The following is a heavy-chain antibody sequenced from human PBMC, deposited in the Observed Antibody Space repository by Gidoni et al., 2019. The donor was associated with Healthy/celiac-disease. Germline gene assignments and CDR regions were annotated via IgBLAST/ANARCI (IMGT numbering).Heavy chain of an antibody. V-gene: IGHV3-23*01. J-gene: IGHJ4*02. Sequence: EVQLLESGGGLVQPGGSLRLSCAASGFTFSSYAMSWVRQAPGKGLEWVSAIRGSGGSTYYADSVKGRFTISRDNSKNTLYLQMNSLRAEDTAVYYCAKARVGFPELRTDYWGQGTLVTVSS. CDR2: IRGSGGST. CDR3: AKARVGFPELRTDY. CDR1: GFTFSSYA. D-gene: IGHD1-26*01.